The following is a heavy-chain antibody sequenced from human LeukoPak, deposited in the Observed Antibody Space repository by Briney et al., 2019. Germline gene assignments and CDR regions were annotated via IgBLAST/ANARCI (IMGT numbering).Heavy chain of an antibody. J-gene: IGHJ3*02. CDR3: ARDSRYSSSWYGYAFDI. D-gene: IGHD6-13*01. CDR2: ISSSGSTI. Sequence: GESLKISCAASGFTFSDYYMSWIRQAPGKGLEWVSYISSSGSTIYYADSVKGRFTISRDNAKNSLYLQMNSLRAEDTAVYYCARDSRYSSSWYGYAFDIWGQGTMVTVSS. V-gene: IGHV3-11*01. CDR1: GFTFSDYY.